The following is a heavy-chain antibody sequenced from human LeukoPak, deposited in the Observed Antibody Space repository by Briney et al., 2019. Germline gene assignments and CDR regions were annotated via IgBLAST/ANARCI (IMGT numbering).Heavy chain of an antibody. Sequence: GASVKVSCKASGYTFTNYGISWVRQAPGQGLEWMGWISAYNGNTNDAQKFQGRVTMTTDTSTSTAYMELRSLRSDDTAVYYCARGRVRFGELFDNFDYRGQGTLVTVSS. CDR3: ARGRVRFGELFDNFDY. J-gene: IGHJ4*02. D-gene: IGHD3-10*01. CDR2: ISAYNGNT. V-gene: IGHV1-18*01. CDR1: GYTFTNYG.